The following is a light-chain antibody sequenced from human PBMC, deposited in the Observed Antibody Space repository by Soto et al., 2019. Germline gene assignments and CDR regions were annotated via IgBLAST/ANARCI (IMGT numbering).Light chain of an antibody. V-gene: IGLV2-14*03. CDR3: SSFTSSSTYV. CDR2: DVT. J-gene: IGLJ1*01. CDR1: SSDVGAYRF. Sequence: QPVLAQPASVSGSPGQSITISLPGTSSDVGAYRFVSWYQHHPGKAPKLIIYDVTSRPSGVSNRFSGSKSGDTASLTISGLQSEDEADYYCSSFTSSSTYVFGTGTKVTVL.